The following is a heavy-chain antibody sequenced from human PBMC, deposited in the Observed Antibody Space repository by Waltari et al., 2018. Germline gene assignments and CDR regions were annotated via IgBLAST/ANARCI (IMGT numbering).Heavy chain of an antibody. D-gene: IGHD5-12*01. V-gene: IGHV4-39*01. CDR3: ATYIGASVGTAAFDV. J-gene: IGHJ3*01. CDR2: VSYSGTT. Sequence: QLQLQESGPRLVRPSETLSLICRVSGVSITSNSNYWSWIRQSPGQGLEWCGTVSYSGTTYISPSLKSRVAVSRDTSKNQVSLILGSVTAADMAVYYCATYIGASVGTAAFDVWGQGTMVTVSS. CDR1: GVSITSNSNY.